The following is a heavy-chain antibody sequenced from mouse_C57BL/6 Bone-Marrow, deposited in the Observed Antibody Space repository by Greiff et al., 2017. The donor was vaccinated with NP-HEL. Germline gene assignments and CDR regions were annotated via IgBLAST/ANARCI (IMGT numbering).Heavy chain of an antibody. J-gene: IGHJ4*01. CDR3: AREEDGYDEGHAMDY. CDR1: GFTFSSYA. V-gene: IGHV5-4*01. Sequence: EVKVVESGGGLVKPGGSLKLSCAASGFTFSSYAMSWVRQTPEKRLEWVATISDGGSYTYYPDNVKGRFTISRDNAKNNLYLQMSHLKSEDTAMYYCAREEDGYDEGHAMDYWGQGTSVTVSS. D-gene: IGHD2-2*01. CDR2: ISDGGSYT.